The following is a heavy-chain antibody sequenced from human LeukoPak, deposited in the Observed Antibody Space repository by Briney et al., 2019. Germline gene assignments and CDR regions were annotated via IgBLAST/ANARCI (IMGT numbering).Heavy chain of an antibody. CDR1: GGSFSGYY. V-gene: IGHV4-34*01. J-gene: IGHJ4*02. CDR2: INHSGST. CDR3: ARGLLYYFDY. D-gene: IGHD2-15*01. Sequence: ALETLSLTCAVYGGSFSGYYWSWIRQPPGKGLEWIGEINHSGSTNYNPSLKSRVTISVDTSKNQFSLKLSSVTAADTAVYYCARGLLYYFDYWGQETLVTVSS.